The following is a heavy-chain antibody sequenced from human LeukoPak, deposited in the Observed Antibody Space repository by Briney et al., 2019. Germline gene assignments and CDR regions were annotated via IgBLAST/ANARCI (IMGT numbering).Heavy chain of an antibody. V-gene: IGHV3-66*01. Sequence: GGSLRLSCAASGFTVSSNYMSWVRQAPGKGLEWVSVIYSGGSTYYADSVKGRFTISRDNSKNTLYLQMNSLRAEDTAVYYCARGRSYDSSGYYDYWGQGTLVTVSS. CDR2: IYSGGST. CDR1: GFTVSSNY. D-gene: IGHD3-22*01. J-gene: IGHJ4*02. CDR3: ARGRSYDSSGYYDY.